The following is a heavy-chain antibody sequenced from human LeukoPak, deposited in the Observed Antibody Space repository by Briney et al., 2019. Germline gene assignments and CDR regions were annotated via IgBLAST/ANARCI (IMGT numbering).Heavy chain of an antibody. CDR1: GFILSNHW. V-gene: IGHV3-7*03. CDR3: ARNNDMDV. D-gene: IGHD1/OR15-1a*01. Sequence: PGSSLRLSCAASGFILSNHWMTWVRQAPGKGPEWVANVNKDGGEKYYVDSVKGRFTISRDTAKNSLYLQMNNLRAEDTALYYCARNNDMDVWGQGTTVIVSS. CDR2: VNKDGGEK. J-gene: IGHJ6*02.